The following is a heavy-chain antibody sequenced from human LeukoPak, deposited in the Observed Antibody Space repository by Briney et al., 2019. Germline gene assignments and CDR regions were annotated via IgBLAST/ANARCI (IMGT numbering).Heavy chain of an antibody. CDR1: GGSISSYY. Sequence: SDTLSLTCTVSGGSISSYYWSWIPQPPGKGLEWIGDIYYSGSTNYNPSLKSRVTITVATSKNQFSLRLSSVTAADTAVYYSARLASGSYGPLTPFDYWGQGTLVTVSS. J-gene: IGHJ4*02. V-gene: IGHV4-59*08. CDR3: ARLASGSYGPLTPFDY. D-gene: IGHD1-26*01. CDR2: IYYSGST.